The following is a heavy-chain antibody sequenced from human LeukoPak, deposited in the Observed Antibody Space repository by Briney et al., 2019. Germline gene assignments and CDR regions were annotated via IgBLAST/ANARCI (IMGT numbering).Heavy chain of an antibody. CDR2: ISPNTGGT. CDR3: ARGPLGGYGSGSQADY. D-gene: IGHD3-10*01. V-gene: IGHV1-2*02. Sequence: ASVKVSCKASGYTFTGYFMHRVRQAPGQGLEWMGWISPNTGGTNYAQTFQGRVLMTRDTSVSTAYMELYSLRSDDTAVYYCARGPLGGYGSGSQADYWGQGTLVSVSS. J-gene: IGHJ4*02. CDR1: GYTFTGYF.